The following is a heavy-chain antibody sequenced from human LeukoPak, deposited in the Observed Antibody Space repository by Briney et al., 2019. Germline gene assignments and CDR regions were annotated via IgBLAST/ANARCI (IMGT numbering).Heavy chain of an antibody. Sequence: GGSLRLSCAASGFTFSSYSMNWVRQAPGKGLEWVGRIKSKTDGGTTDYAAPVKGRFTISRDDSKDTLYLYMNSLKTDDTAVYYCAADLPPPRGYDYPVDDWGQGTLVTVSS. J-gene: IGHJ4*02. V-gene: IGHV3-15*01. D-gene: IGHD5-12*01. CDR1: GFTFSSYS. CDR2: IKSKTDGGTT. CDR3: AADLPPPRGYDYPVDD.